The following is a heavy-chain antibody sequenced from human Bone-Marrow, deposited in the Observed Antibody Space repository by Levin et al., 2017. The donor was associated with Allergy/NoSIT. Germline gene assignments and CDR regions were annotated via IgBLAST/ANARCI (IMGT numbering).Heavy chain of an antibody. D-gene: IGHD7-27*01. J-gene: IGHJ6*01. CDR2: INPSAGNT. V-gene: IGHV1-46*01. Sequence: GESLKISCQASGYSFTTYYMHWVRQAPGQGLEWMGIINPSAGNTNLAQQFQGRVTMTRDTSTGTVYMEVNSLRSDHTAVYYCATMGRLLGKDYYYGVDVWGQGTTVTVSS. CDR1: GYSFTTYY. CDR3: ATMGRLLGKDYYYGVDV.